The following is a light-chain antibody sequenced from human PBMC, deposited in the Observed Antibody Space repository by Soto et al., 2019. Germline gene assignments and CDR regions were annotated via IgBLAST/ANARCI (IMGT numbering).Light chain of an antibody. CDR3: QQNYNTPPYT. V-gene: IGKV1-39*01. J-gene: IGKJ2*01. CDR1: QTVISY. CDR2: ATT. Sequence: DIQFTHSRSSLSSSVGDRVTITCRASQTVISYLNWYQQKPGQAPKLLIYATTHLQSGVPSRFSGSGSGTEFTLTISSLHPEDFATYFCQQNYNTPPYTFGQGTKVDIK.